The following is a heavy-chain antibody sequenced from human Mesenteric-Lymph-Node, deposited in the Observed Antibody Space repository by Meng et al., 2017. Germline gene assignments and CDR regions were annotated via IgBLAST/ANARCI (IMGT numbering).Heavy chain of an antibody. V-gene: IGHV4-39*07. CDR2: IYYSGST. CDR1: VGSISSSSYY. J-gene: IGHJ4*02. Sequence: QVKRQRSAPGLVKPSETLSLTCTVSVGSISSSSYYWGWIRQPPGKGLEWIGSIYYSGSTNYNPSLKSRVTISVDTSKNQFSLKLSSVTAADTAVYYCARLSWLQYSLDYWGQGTLVTVSS. CDR3: ARLSWLQYSLDY. D-gene: IGHD5-24*01.